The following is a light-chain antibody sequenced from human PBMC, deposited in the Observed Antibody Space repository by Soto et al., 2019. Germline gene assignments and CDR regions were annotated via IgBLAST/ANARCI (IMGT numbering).Light chain of an antibody. CDR3: QQYGSSPT. Sequence: ICLTQYPGTLSLSPGERASLSCRASQSVRSNLLAWYQQKPGQAPRLLIYGASSRATGIPDRFSGSGSGTDFTLTISRLEPEDFAVYYCQQYGSSPTFGQGTKVDI. CDR2: GAS. CDR1: QSVRSNL. J-gene: IGKJ1*01. V-gene: IGKV3-20*01.